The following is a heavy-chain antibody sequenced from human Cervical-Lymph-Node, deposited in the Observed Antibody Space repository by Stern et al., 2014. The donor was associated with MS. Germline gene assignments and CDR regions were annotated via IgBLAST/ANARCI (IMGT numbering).Heavy chain of an antibody. CDR3: ARDKEDTNMAFRYFDN. J-gene: IGHJ4*02. Sequence: QLQLQESGPGLVKPSQTLSLTCTVSGGSVGSGSYDWSWIRQPAGKGLEWIGRIYTTGSTYYNPSLKSRVSLSIVTSKNQFSLKLTSVTAADTAVYYCARDKEDTNMAFRYFDNWGQGTLVTVSS. CDR2: IYTTGST. CDR1: GGSVGSGSYD. D-gene: IGHD5-18*01. V-gene: IGHV4-61*02.